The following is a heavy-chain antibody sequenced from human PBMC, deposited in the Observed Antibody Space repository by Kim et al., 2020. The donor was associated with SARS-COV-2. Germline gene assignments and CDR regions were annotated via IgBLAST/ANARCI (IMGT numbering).Heavy chain of an antibody. D-gene: IGHD1-1*01. J-gene: IGHJ4*02. CDR2: INTDGRDT. Sequence: GGSLRLSCVASGFIFSDYYFDWVRQAPGKGLVWVARINTDGRDTKYADFVNGRFTISRDNARNTVYLQMNSLRGEDSAVYYCASFKVNDWGRGTLVTVSS. V-gene: IGHV3-74*03. CDR1: GFIFSDYY. CDR3: ASFKVND.